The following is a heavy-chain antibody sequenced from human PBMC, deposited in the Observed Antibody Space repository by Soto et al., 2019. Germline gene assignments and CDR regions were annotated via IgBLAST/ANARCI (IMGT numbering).Heavy chain of an antibody. D-gene: IGHD3-16*01. CDR1: GSTFSYYG. J-gene: IGHJ4*02. Sequence: VHLVESGGGVVQPGRSLRLSCAASGSTFSYYGMNWVRQAPGKGPEWVAVIWYDGSIKYYAESVKGLFSISRDNSKNTLYLNMNSLRTEDTAVYYCARDGGSHGPSYFDSWGQGSQVIVSS. CDR3: ARDGGSHGPSYFDS. CDR2: IWYDGSIK. V-gene: IGHV3-33*01.